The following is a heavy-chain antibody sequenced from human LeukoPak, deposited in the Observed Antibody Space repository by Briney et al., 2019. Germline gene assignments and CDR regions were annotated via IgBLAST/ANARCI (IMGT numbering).Heavy chain of an antibody. CDR1: GFTFSSYA. D-gene: IGHD5-12*01. CDR3: AKEKGYIVATIKN. J-gene: IGHJ4*02. Sequence: GGSLRLSCAASGFTFSSYAMSWVRQAPGKGLEWVSAISCSGGSTYYADSVKGRFTISRDNSKNTLYLQMKSLRDEDTAVYYCAKEKGYIVATIKNWGQGTLVTVSS. CDR2: ISCSGGST. V-gene: IGHV3-23*01.